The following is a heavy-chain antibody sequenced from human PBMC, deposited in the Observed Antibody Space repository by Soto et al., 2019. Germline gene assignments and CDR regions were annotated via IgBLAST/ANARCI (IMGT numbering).Heavy chain of an antibody. CDR2: INTDGSNT. D-gene: IGHD2-15*01. J-gene: IGHJ5*02. V-gene: IGHV3-74*01. CDR3: ARECCSGGNCYTYYFDP. CDR1: GLTFNRYW. Sequence: HPGGSLRLSCAASGLTFNRYWMHWVRHAPGKGLVWVSHINTDGSNTNYADSVKGRFTISRDNAKSTLFLQMNSLRDEDTAVYYCARECCSGGNCYTYYFDPWGQGIPVTVSS.